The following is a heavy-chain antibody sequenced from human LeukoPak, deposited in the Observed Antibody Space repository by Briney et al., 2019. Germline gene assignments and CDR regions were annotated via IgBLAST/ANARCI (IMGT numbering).Heavy chain of an antibody. CDR1: RFTFSSYG. CDR2: IWYDGSNK. D-gene: IGHD6-19*01. V-gene: IGHV3-33*01. J-gene: IGHJ4*02. Sequence: GGSLRLSCAASRFTFSSYGMHWVRQAPGKGLEWVAVIWYDGSNKYYADSVKGRFTISRDNSKNTLYLQMNSLRAEDTAVYYCARDLLAVGGTGTGFGYWGQGTLVTVSS. CDR3: ARDLLAVGGTGTGFGY.